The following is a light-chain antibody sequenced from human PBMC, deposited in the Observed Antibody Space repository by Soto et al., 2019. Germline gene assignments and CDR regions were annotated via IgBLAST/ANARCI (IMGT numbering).Light chain of an antibody. Sequence: LTQPASVSGSPGQSITISCTGTSSDVGTYNYVSWYQQYPGKAPKLIIYEVSDRPSGVSNRFSGSKSGNTASLTISGLQAEDEADYYCSSYTSTSTLYVFGTGTKVTVL. V-gene: IGLV2-14*01. CDR3: SSYTSTSTLYV. CDR2: EVS. J-gene: IGLJ1*01. CDR1: SSDVGTYNY.